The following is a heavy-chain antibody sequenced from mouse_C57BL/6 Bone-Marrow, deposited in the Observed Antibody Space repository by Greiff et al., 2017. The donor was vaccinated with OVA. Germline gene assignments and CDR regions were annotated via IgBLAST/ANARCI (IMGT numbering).Heavy chain of an antibody. CDR3: RRENGNDD. CDR2: IYPSDSET. D-gene: IGHD2-2*01. CDR1: GFTFTSYC. J-gene: IGHJ3*01. V-gene: IGHV1-61*01. Sequence: QVQLKQPGAELVRPGSSVKLSCTASGFTFTSYCMDWVKQRPGQGLEWIGNIYPSDSETHYTQKFKDKATLTVDKSSSTAYLQLSSLTSEDSAVYYGRRENGNDDWGQGTMLTVSA.